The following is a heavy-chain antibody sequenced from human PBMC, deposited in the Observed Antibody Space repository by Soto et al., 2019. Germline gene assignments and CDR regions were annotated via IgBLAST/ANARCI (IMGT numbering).Heavy chain of an antibody. V-gene: IGHV1-69*13. D-gene: IGHD2-2*01. CDR2: IIPTFGTA. CDR1: GGTFSSYA. Sequence: ASVKVSFKASGGTFSSYAISWLRQAPGQGLEWMGGIIPTFGTANYAQKFQGRVTITADESTSTAYMELSSLRSEDTAVYYCASRNLVVPAAIDYWGQGTLVTVSS. CDR3: ASRNLVVPAAIDY. J-gene: IGHJ4*02.